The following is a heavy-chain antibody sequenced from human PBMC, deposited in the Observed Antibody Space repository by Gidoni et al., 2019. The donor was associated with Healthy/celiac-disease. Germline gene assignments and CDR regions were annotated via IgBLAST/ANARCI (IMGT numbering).Heavy chain of an antibody. CDR3: ARISPLDYGDYVGYFQH. Sequence: QVQLVQSGAEAKKPGASVKVSCKASGYTFTSYYMHWVRQAPGQGLEWMGIINPSGGSTSYAQKFQGRVTMTRDTSTSTVYMELSSLRSEDTAVYYCARISPLDYGDYVGYFQHWGQGTLVTVSS. J-gene: IGHJ1*01. CDR1: GYTFTSYY. D-gene: IGHD4-17*01. V-gene: IGHV1-46*01. CDR2: INPSGGST.